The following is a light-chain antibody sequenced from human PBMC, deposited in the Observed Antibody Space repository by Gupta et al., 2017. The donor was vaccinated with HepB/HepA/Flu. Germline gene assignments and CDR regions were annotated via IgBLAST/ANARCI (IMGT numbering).Light chain of an antibody. V-gene: IGKV3-15*01. J-gene: IGKJ2*01. CDR1: QNIGTS. CDR2: GAS. Sequence: EIVMTQSPATLSVSPGERAALSCRASQNIGTSLDWYQQKPGQAPRLLFYGASGRGTGIPARFSGSGSGKELTLTISSRQYEDFAFYYCQEYRKWPHYTFGQGTKVENK. CDR3: QEYRKWPHYT.